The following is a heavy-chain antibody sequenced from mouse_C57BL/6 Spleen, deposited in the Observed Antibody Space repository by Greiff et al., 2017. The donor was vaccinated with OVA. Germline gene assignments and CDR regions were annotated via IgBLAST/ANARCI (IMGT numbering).Heavy chain of an antibody. CDR2: INPNNGGT. CDR3: AREGYAPPFDY. Sequence: EVQLQQSGPELVKPGASVKISCKASGYTFTDYYMNWVKQSHGKSLEWIGDINPNNGGTSYNQKFKGKATLTVDKSSSTAYMELRSLTSEDSAVYYCAREGYAPPFDYWGQGTTLTVSS. CDR1: GYTFTDYY. J-gene: IGHJ2*01. V-gene: IGHV1-26*01. D-gene: IGHD3-1*01.